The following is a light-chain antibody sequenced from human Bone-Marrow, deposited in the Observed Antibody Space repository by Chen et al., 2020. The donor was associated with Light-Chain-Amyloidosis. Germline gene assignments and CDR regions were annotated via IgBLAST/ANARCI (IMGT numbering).Light chain of an antibody. CDR2: RDT. V-gene: IGLV3-25*03. CDR3: QSADSSGTYEVI. J-gene: IGLJ2*01. CDR1: DLPTKY. Sequence: SYELTQPPSVSVSPGQTARITCSGDDLPTKYAYWYQQKQGQAPVLVIHRDTERPSGISERFSGTSSGTTATLTISGGQAGDEADYHCQSADSSGTYEVIFGGGTKLTVL.